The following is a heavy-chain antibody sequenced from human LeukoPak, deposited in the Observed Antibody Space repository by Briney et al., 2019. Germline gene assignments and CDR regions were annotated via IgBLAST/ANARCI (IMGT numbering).Heavy chain of an antibody. CDR1: GYTFTGYY. J-gene: IGHJ4*02. D-gene: IGHD1-26*01. Sequence: ASVKVSRKASGYTFTGYYMHWVRQAPGQGLEWMGWINPNSGGTNYAQKFQGRVTMTRDTSISTAYMELSRLRSDDTAVYYCARAWATWELTLGYWGQGTPVTVSS. CDR3: ARAWATWELTLGY. V-gene: IGHV1-2*02. CDR2: INPNSGGT.